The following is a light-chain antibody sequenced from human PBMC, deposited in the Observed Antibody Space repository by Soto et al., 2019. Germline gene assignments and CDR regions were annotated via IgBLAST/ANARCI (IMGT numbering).Light chain of an antibody. V-gene: IGKV3-11*01. CDR2: DAS. CDR1: QSVSSY. Sequence: EIVLTQSPATLSLSPGERATLSCRASQSVSSYLAWYQQKPGQAPRLLIYDASNRATGIPARFSGSGSGTDFTLTISSLEPEDLAVYSCQQRSNWPLFTFGPGTKVDIK. J-gene: IGKJ3*01. CDR3: QQRSNWPLFT.